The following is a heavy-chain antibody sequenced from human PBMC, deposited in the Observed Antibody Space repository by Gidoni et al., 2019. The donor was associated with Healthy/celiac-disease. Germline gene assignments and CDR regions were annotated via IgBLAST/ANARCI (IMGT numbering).Heavy chain of an antibody. CDR1: GFTFSSYS. CDR2: ISSRSSYI. D-gene: IGHD3-3*01. CDR3: ARDVRDYDFWSGYSRDYYYGMDV. J-gene: IGHJ6*02. Sequence: EVQLVESGGGLVKPGGSLRLSCAASGFTFSSYSMNWVRQAPGKGLEWVSSISSRSSYIYYADSGKGRFTISRDNAKNSLYLQMNSLRAEDTAVYYCARDVRDYDFWSGYSRDYYYGMDVWGQGTTVTVSS. V-gene: IGHV3-21*01.